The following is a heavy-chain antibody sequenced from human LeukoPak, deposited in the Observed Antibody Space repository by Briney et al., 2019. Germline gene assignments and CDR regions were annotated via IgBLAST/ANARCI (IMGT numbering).Heavy chain of an antibody. J-gene: IGHJ4*02. CDR2: IYYSGST. CDR3: ARWLQHEDYFDY. D-gene: IGHD5-24*01. CDR1: GGLVSSGSYY. Sequence: SKTLSLTCTVSGGLVSSGSYYWSWIRQPPGKGLEWIGYIYYSGSTNYNPSLKSRVTISVDTSKNQFSLKLSSVTAADTAVYYCARWLQHEDYFDYWGQGTLVTVSS. V-gene: IGHV4-61*01.